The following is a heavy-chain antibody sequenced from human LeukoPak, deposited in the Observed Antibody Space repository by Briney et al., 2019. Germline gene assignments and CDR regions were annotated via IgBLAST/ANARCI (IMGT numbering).Heavy chain of an antibody. D-gene: IGHD7-27*01. CDR3: AIQPWGSGNNWYFDL. V-gene: IGHV1-2*02. Sequence: GASVKVSCKASGYTFIDYYMHWVRQAPGQGLEWMGWISPNSGGTDYAQKFQGRVTMTRDTSISTTYVELSSLTSDDTAVYYCAIQPWGSGNNWYFDLWGRGTLVTVSS. J-gene: IGHJ2*01. CDR2: ISPNSGGT. CDR1: GYTFIDYY.